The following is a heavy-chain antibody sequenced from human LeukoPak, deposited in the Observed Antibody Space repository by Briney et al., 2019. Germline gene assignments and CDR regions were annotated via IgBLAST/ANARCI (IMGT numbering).Heavy chain of an antibody. V-gene: IGHV1-69*04. D-gene: IGHD2-15*01. Sequence: ASVKVSCKASGGTFSSYAISWVRQAPGQGLEWMRRIIPILGIANYAQKFQGRVTITADKSTSTAYMELSSLRSEDTAVYYCAIRQAAGVDYWGQGTLVTVSS. CDR3: AIRQAAGVDY. CDR1: GGTFSSYA. J-gene: IGHJ4*02. CDR2: IIPILGIA.